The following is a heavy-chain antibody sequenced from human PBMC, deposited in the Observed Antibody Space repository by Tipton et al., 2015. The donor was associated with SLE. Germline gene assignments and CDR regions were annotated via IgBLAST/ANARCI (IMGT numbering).Heavy chain of an antibody. CDR1: GGSISSGSYY. Sequence: TLSLTCTVSGGSISSGSYYWSWIRQPAGKGLEWIGEINHSGSTNYNPSLKSRVTISVDTSKNQFSLKLSSVTAADTAVYYCARVGGYGDYYFDYWGQGTLVTVSS. J-gene: IGHJ4*02. V-gene: IGHV4-61*09. CDR2: INHSGST. CDR3: ARVGGYGDYYFDY. D-gene: IGHD4-17*01.